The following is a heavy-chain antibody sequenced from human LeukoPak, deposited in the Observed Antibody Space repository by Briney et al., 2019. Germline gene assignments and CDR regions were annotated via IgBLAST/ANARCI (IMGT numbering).Heavy chain of an antibody. CDR2: ISGSGGST. CDR1: GFTFSSYA. V-gene: IGHV3-23*01. CDR3: ARGPRNSGSYYPPNY. J-gene: IGHJ4*02. Sequence: GGSLRLSCAASGFTFSSYAMSWVRQAPGKGLEWVSAISGSGGSTYYADSVKGRFTISRDNSKNTLYLQMNSLRAEDTAVYYCARGPRNSGSYYPPNYWGQGTLVTVSS. D-gene: IGHD1-26*01.